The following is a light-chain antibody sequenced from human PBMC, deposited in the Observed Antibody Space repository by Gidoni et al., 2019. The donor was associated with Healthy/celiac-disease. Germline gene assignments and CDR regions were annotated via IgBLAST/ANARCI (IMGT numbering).Light chain of an antibody. CDR1: KSISSW. J-gene: IGKJ1*01. V-gene: IGKV1-5*03. Sequence: DIQMTQSPSTLSASVGDRVTITCRASKSISSWLAWYQQKPGKAPKLLIYKASSLESGVPSRFSGSGSRTEFTLTISSLQPDDFATYYCQQYNSYSWTFGQGTKVEIK. CDR3: QQYNSYSWT. CDR2: KAS.